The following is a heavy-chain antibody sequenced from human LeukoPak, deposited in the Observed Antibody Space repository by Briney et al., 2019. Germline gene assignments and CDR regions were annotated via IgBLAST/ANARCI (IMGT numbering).Heavy chain of an antibody. D-gene: IGHD4-17*01. CDR1: GFTLRSFA. CDR3: TKDPNGDYIGAFDP. Sequence: PGGSLRLSCAASGFTLRSFAMTGVRQSPGKGVEWVSSITGSHARPSTTDSVKGRSTISRDNSQNTLYMQMNSLRAEDTAVYYCTKDPNGDYIGAFDPWGQGTLVTVSS. V-gene: IGHV3-23*01. J-gene: IGHJ5*02. CDR2: ITGSHARP.